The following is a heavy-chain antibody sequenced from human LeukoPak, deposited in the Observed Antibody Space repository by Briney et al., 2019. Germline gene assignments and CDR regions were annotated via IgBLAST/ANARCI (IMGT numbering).Heavy chain of an antibody. Sequence: PGGSLRLSCAASGFTFSSYGMHWVRQAPGKGLEWVAFIRYDGSNKYYADSVKGRFTISRDNSKNTLYLQMNSLRAEDTAVYYCADGYSSGRYFDYWGQGTLVTVSS. V-gene: IGHV3-30*02. D-gene: IGHD6-19*01. J-gene: IGHJ4*02. CDR2: IRYDGSNK. CDR3: ADGYSSGRYFDY. CDR1: GFTFSSYG.